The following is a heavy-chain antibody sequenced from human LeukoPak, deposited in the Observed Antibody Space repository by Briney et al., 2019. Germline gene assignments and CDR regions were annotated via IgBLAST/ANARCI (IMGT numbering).Heavy chain of an antibody. Sequence: PGGSLRLSCAASGFTFSSYSMNWVRQAPGKGLEWVSYISSSSSTIYYADSVKGRFTISRDNAKNSLYLQMNSLRAEDTAVYYCARDCRAVRYFDWPKGGMDVWGQGTTVTVSS. J-gene: IGHJ6*02. CDR2: ISSSSSTI. CDR1: GFTFSSYS. CDR3: ARDCRAVRYFDWPKGGMDV. D-gene: IGHD3-9*01. V-gene: IGHV3-48*04.